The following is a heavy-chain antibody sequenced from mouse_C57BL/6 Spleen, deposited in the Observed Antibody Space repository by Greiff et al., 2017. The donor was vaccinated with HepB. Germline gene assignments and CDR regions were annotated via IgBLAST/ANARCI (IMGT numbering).Heavy chain of an antibody. CDR2: IDPNSGGT. V-gene: IGHV1-72*01. J-gene: IGHJ3*01. CDR1: GYTFTSYW. D-gene: IGHD1-1*01. CDR3: ARSAPITTVVAPFAY. Sequence: SCKASGYTFTSYWMHWVKQRPGRGLEWIGRIDPNSGGTKYNEKFKSKATLTVDKPSSTAYMQLSSLTSEDSAVYYCARSAPITTVVAPFAYWGQGTLVTVSA.